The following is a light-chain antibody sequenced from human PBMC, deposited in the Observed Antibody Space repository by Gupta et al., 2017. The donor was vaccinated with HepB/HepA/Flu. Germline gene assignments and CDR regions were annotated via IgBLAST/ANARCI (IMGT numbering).Light chain of an antibody. V-gene: IGKV3-15*01. J-gene: IGKJ5*01. CDR2: GIS. CDR1: QSVNNNY. Sequence: EMVMTQSPATLSVSPGERVTLSCRASQSVNNNYLGWYQQKPGQAPRLLIYGISTRAPGIPARFSGSGSGTEFSLTISNLQSEDVAVYYCQQESSWPITFGQGTRLDIK. CDR3: QQESSWPIT.